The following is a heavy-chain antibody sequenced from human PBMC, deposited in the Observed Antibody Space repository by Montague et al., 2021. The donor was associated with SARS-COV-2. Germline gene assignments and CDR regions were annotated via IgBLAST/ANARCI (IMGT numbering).Heavy chain of an antibody. CDR3: AKGRQHINMVVVVVTGGEYYFDF. V-gene: IGHV4-34*01. J-gene: IGHJ4*02. CDR1: DGSFSDYS. CDR2: INHRGGT. D-gene: IGHD3-22*01. Sequence: SETLSLTCAVYDGSFSDYSWTWIRQPPGKGLERIGEINHRGGTNYNPSLKSRVTISVDTSKNQFSLKMTSVTAADTAVYYCAKGRQHINMVVVVVTGGEYYFDFWGQGTLVAVSS.